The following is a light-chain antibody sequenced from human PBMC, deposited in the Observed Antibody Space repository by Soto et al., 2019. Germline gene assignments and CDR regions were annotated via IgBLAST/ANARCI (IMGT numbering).Light chain of an antibody. V-gene: IGKV3-20*01. Sequence: DSVLTQSPGTMSLSPGERATLSCRASQSVSNNYLAWYQQKPGQAPRLLIYGASNRATGIPDRFSGSGSGSDFTLTISRLEPEDFAVYYCQQYGSSGTFGQRSMADVK. CDR1: QSVSNNY. CDR2: GAS. J-gene: IGKJ1*01. CDR3: QQYGSSGT.